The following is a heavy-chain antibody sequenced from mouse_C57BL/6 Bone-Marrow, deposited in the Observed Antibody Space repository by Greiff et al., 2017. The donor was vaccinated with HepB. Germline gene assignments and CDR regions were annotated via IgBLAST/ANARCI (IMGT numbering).Heavy chain of an antibody. J-gene: IGHJ4*01. CDR3: ARDAWGYGEAMDY. D-gene: IGHD1-1*01. V-gene: IGHV7-1*01. Sequence: EVQGVESGGGLVQSGRSLRLSCATSGFTFSDFYMEWVRQAPGKGLEWIAASRNKANDYTTEYSASVKGRFIVSRDTSQSILYLQMNALRAEDTAIYYCARDAWGYGEAMDYWGQGTSVTVSS. CDR1: GFTFSDFY. CDR2: SRNKANDYTT.